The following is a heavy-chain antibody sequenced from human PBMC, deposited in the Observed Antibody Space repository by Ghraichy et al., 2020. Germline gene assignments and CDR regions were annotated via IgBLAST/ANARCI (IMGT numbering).Heavy chain of an antibody. CDR2: ISTNGVST. Sequence: GESLNISCSASGFTFSSYAMDWLRRAPGKGLEYVSTISTNGVSTYYADSVKGRFTISRDNSKNTLYLQMSSLRPEDTAVYYCVKGWFNFDCWGQGTLVTVPS. V-gene: IGHV3-64D*06. J-gene: IGHJ4*02. CDR3: VKGWFNFDC. CDR1: GFTFSSYA. D-gene: IGHD2-15*01.